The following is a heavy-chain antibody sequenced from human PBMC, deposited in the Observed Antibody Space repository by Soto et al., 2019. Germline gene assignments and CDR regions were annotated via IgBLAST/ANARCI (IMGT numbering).Heavy chain of an antibody. CDR2: ISTHTGNT. D-gene: IGHD3-10*01. Sequence: QAQVLQSGAEVKKPGASVKVSCKDSGYTFTTYGVSWVRQAPGQGLEWMGWISTHTGNTLYAQKFQGRGPVTTDTSSSTAYMELRSLSSDDTAVYYCARDVGVGSDGPGIQGMDVWGQGTTVTVSS. CDR3: ARDVGVGSDGPGIQGMDV. J-gene: IGHJ6*02. CDR1: GYTFTTYG. V-gene: IGHV1-18*01.